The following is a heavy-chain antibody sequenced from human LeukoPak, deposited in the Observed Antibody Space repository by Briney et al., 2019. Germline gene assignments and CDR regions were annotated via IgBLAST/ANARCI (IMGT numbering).Heavy chain of an antibody. J-gene: IGHJ6*02. Sequence: SGPTLVKPTQTLTLTCTLSGLSLTTSGVGVGWIRQPPGKALEWLALIYWVDDKRYNPSLKTRLTITKDTSKNQVVLTMTNMDPVDTATYYCAHTGYGSGSYLRYYYFGLDVWGQGTTVTVSS. CDR3: AHTGYGSGSYLRYYYFGLDV. V-gene: IGHV2-5*02. D-gene: IGHD3-10*01. CDR1: GLSLTTSGVG. CDR2: IYWVDDK.